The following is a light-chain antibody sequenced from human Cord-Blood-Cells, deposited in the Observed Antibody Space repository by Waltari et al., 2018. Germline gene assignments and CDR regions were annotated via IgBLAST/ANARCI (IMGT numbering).Light chain of an antibody. CDR3: SSYTSSSTVV. Sequence: QSALTQPASASGSPGQSITISCPGPRSAVGGYHTLSWYQQHPGKAPKHMIYDVSNRPSGVSNRFSGSKSGNTASLTISGLQAEDEADYYCSSYTSSSTVVFGGGTKLTVL. V-gene: IGLV2-14*01. CDR1: RSAVGGYHT. J-gene: IGLJ2*01. CDR2: DVS.